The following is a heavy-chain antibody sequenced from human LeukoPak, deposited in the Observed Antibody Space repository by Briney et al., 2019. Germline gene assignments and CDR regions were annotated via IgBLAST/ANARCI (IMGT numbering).Heavy chain of an antibody. CDR1: GFTFSSYN. D-gene: IGHD1-26*01. CDR3: ARDPYSGNYGNDYYYVDV. Sequence: GGSLRLSCAASGFTFSSYNMNWVRQAPGKAMEWVSSITSSATYIFYADSVKGRFTISRDNAKNSLYLQMDSLGPEDTAVYYCARDPYSGNYGNDYYYVDVWGKGTTVTISS. CDR2: ITSSATYI. J-gene: IGHJ6*03. V-gene: IGHV3-21*01.